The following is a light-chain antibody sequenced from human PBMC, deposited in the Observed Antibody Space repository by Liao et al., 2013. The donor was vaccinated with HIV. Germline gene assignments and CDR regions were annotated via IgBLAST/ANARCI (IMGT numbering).Light chain of an antibody. Sequence: SYDLTQPPSVSVSPGQTANITCSGDYLGDKYASWYQQRPGQSPVLVIYQDNKRPSGIPDRFSGSNSENTATLTISRVEAGDEADYYCQVWDSNGDYPVFGGGTKLTVL. CDR1: YLGDKY. CDR3: QVWDSNGDYPV. V-gene: IGLV3-1*01. J-gene: IGLJ3*02. CDR2: QDN.